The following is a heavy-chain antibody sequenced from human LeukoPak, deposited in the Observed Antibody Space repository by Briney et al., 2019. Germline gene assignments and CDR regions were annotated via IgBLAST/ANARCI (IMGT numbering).Heavy chain of an antibody. J-gene: IGHJ6*03. CDR3: ARDRPTYCSSTSCYRDYYYYYMDV. CDR1: GGSFSGYY. D-gene: IGHD2-2*01. Sequence: SETLSLTCAVYGGSFSGYYWSWIRQPPGKGLEWIGEINHSGSTNYNPSLKSRVTISVDTSKNQFSLKLSSVTAADTAVYYCARDRPTYCSSTSCYRDYYYYYMDVWGKGTTVTISS. CDR2: INHSGST. V-gene: IGHV4-34*01.